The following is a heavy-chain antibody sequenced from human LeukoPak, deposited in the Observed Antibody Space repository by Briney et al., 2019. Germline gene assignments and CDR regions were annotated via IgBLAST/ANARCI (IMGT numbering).Heavy chain of an antibody. D-gene: IGHD2-15*01. J-gene: IGHJ4*02. CDR2: ISSSTSYI. CDR1: GFTFSSYS. CDR3: ARDLVEYCSGGGCSRFDY. V-gene: IGHV3-21*01. Sequence: GGSLRLSCAASGFTFSSYSMNWVRQAPGEGLEWVSSISSSTSYIYYADSVKGRFTISRDNAKKSLYLQMNSLRAEDTAVYHCARDLVEYCSGGGCSRFDYWGQGTLVTVSS.